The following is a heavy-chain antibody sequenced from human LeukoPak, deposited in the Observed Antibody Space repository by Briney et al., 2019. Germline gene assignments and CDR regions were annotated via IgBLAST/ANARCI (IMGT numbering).Heavy chain of an antibody. V-gene: IGHV5-51*01. CDR1: GYSFTSYW. J-gene: IGHJ4*02. CDR2: NT. Sequence: GESLKISCKGSGYSFTSYWIGWVRQVPGKGLEWMGINTRYSPSFQGQVTISADKSISTAYLQWSSLKASDTAMYYCARQASMGDFDYWGQGTLVTVSS. CDR3: ARQASMGDFDY.